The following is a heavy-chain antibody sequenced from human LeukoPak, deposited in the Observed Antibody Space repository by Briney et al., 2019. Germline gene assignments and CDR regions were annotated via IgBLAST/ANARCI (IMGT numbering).Heavy chain of an antibody. V-gene: IGHV4-4*07. D-gene: IGHD5-12*01. Sequence: SETLSLTCTVSGGSISSYYWSWIRQPAGKGLEWIGRIYTSGSTNYNPSLKSRVTMPVDTSKNQFSLKLSSVTAADTAVYYCARDRSGYDYWYFDYWGQGTLVTVSS. CDR2: IYTSGST. CDR1: GGSISSYY. J-gene: IGHJ4*02. CDR3: ARDRSGYDYWYFDY.